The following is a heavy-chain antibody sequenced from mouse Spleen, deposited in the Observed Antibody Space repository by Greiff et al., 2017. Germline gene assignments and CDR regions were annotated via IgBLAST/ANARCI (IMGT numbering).Heavy chain of an antibody. V-gene: IGHV1-7*01. CDR1: GYTFTSYW. D-gene: IGHD1-1*01. CDR3: ARGTTVVRSYFDY. Sequence: QVHVKQSGAELAKPGASVKLSCKASGYTFTSYWMHWVKQRPGQGLEWIGYINPSSGYTKYNQKFKDKATLTADKSSSTAYMQLSSLTYEDSAVYYCARGTTVVRSYFDYWGQGTTLTVSS. J-gene: IGHJ2*01. CDR2: INPSSGYT.